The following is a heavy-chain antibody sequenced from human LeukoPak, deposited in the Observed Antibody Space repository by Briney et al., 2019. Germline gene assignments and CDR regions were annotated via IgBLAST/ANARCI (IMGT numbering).Heavy chain of an antibody. J-gene: IGHJ4*02. Sequence: GGTLRLSCAGSGFTFSSYGMSWVRQAPGKGLEWVSAIRGTGTSTYYADSVKGRFTISRDNSKNTLYLQMNSLRAEDTAVYYCAKVTYGSGTYGAFDYWGQGTLVTVSS. CDR3: AKVTYGSGTYGAFDY. CDR2: IRGTGTST. V-gene: IGHV3-23*01. D-gene: IGHD3-10*01. CDR1: GFTFSSYG.